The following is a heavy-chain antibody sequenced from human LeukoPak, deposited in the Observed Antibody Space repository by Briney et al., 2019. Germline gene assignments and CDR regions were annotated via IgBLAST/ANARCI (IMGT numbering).Heavy chain of an antibody. CDR3: ARAGSGWSFDY. D-gene: IGHD6-19*01. V-gene: IGHV4-59*02. CDR1: GGSVSTYY. Sequence: SETLPLTCTVSGGSVSTYYWSWIRQPPGRELEWIGYVSHSGNTNCNPSLKSRLTMSLDTSKNHFSLRLSSVNAADTAVYYCARAGSGWSFDYWGQGSLVTVSS. J-gene: IGHJ4*02. CDR2: VSHSGNT.